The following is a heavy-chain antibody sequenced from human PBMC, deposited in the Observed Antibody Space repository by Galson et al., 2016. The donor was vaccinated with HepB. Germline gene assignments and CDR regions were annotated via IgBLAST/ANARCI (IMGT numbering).Heavy chain of an antibody. J-gene: IGHJ4*02. CDR1: GGSVSSATYY. CDR3: SRRTIRGLDS. D-gene: IGHD5-12*01. Sequence: ETLSLTGSVSGGSVSSATYYWTWIRQPPGKGLEWIGYSYSSATTNYSPSLKSRVTISADTYQNQFSLKLSSVTAADTAVYYCSRRTIRGLDSWGQGTLVTVSS. CDR2: SYSSATT. V-gene: IGHV4-61*01.